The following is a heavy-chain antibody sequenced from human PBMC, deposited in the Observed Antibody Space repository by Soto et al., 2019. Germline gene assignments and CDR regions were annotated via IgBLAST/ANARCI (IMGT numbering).Heavy chain of an antibody. CDR1: GYTFTTYY. V-gene: IGHV1-46*01. Sequence: QVQLVQSGAEVKNPGASVKVSCTTSGYTFTTYYIHWVRQAPGQGLEWMGIINPSDGSTTYAQNFQDRVTMTRDTSTSTVYMELTSLTSEDTAIYYCARDPRGTASRFDYCGQGTLVTVSS. D-gene: IGHD3-16*01. CDR3: ARDPRGTASRFDY. J-gene: IGHJ4*02. CDR2: INPSDGST.